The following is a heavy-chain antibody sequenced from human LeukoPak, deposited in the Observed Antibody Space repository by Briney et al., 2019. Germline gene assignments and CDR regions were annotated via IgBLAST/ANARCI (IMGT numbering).Heavy chain of an antibody. J-gene: IGHJ6*03. CDR1: GGSISNYY. CDR3: ARSYGGYYYYYYMDV. D-gene: IGHD1-26*01. Sequence: SETLSLTCTVSGGSISNYYWSWIRRPPGKGLEWIGYIYYSGSTLYNPSLKSRVTISVDTSKNQFSLKLSSVTAADTAVYYCARSYGGYYYYYYMDVWGKGTTVTVSS. CDR2: IYYSGST. V-gene: IGHV4-59*08.